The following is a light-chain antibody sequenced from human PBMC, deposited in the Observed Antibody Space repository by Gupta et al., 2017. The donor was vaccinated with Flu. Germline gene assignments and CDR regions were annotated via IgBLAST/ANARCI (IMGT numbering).Light chain of an antibody. CDR1: QSIAGY. CDR3: QQSYSTPRT. J-gene: IGKJ2*01. V-gene: IGKV1-39*01. CDR2: AAS. Sequence: GDRVTITCRASQSIAGYVNWYQQKPGKAPKLLIYAASSLQSVVPSRFSGSGSGTDFTLTISSLQPEDFATYYCQQSYSTPRTFGQGTKLEIK.